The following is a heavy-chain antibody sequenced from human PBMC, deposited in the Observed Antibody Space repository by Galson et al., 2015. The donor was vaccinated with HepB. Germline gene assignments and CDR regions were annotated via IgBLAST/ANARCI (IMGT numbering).Heavy chain of an antibody. D-gene: IGHD2-2*01. CDR1: GFTFSSYS. CDR2: ISSSSSYI. V-gene: IGHV3-21*01. J-gene: IGHJ4*02. CDR3: ASYPVVPAAKGPRRTENDY. Sequence: SLRLSCAASGFTFSSYSMNWVRQAPGKGLEWVSSISSSSSYIYYADSVKGRFTISRDNAKNSLYLQMNSLRAEDTAVYYCASYPVVPAAKGPRRTENDYWGQGTLVTVSS.